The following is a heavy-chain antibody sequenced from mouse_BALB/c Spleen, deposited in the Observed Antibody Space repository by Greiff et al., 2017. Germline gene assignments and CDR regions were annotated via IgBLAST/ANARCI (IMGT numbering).Heavy chain of an antibody. CDR2: IDPANGNT. D-gene: IGHD2-4*01. V-gene: IGHV14-3*02. CDR3: ARGGITTFAY. CDR1: GFNIKDTY. J-gene: IGHJ3*01. Sequence: EVKLVESGAELVKPGASVKLSCTASGFNIKDTYMHWVKQRPEQGLEWIGRIDPANGNTKYDPKFQGKATITADTSSNTAYLQLSSLTSEDTAVYYCARGGITTFAYWGQGTLVTVSA.